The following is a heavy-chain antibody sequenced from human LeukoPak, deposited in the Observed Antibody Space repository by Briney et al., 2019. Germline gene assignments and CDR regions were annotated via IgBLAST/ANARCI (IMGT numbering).Heavy chain of an antibody. CDR1: GFSFKTYA. V-gene: IGHV3-48*01. CDR2: ISSSGSTK. CDR3: ARDYSNYECFFDY. J-gene: IGHJ4*02. D-gene: IGHD4-11*01. Sequence: GGSLRLSCAASGFSFKTYAINWVRQAPGKGLEWISFISSSGSTKYSADSVKGRFTISRDNAKNTLYLQMNSLRAEDTAVYYCARDYSNYECFFDYWGQGTLVTVSS.